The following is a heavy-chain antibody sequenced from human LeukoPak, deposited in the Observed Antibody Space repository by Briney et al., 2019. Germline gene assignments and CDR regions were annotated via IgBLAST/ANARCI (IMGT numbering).Heavy chain of an antibody. D-gene: IGHD3-10*01. V-gene: IGHV3-48*01. CDR1: GFTFSSYS. CDR2: ISSFSGTI. Sequence: GGSLRLSCAASGFTFSSYSMNWVRQAPGKGLEWVSYISSFSGTIYYADSVKGRFTISRDNAKNSLYLQMNSLRAEDTAVYYCARGGGTGRSITMIRGVRGVYYMDVWGKGTTVTVSS. CDR3: ARGGGTGRSITMIRGVRGVYYMDV. J-gene: IGHJ6*03.